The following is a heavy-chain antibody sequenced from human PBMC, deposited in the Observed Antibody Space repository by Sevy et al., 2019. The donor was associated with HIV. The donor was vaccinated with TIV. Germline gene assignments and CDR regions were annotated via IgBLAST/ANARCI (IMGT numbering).Heavy chain of an antibody. V-gene: IGHV4-61*02. Sequence: SETLSLTCTVSGGSISSGTYYWSWIRQPAGKGLEWIGRNYTSGITNYNPSLKSRVTISLDTSKNQFSLNLSSVTAADTAVYYCARYYYGSGKYYFDYWGQGTLVTVSS. CDR2: NYTSGIT. J-gene: IGHJ4*02. CDR3: ARYYYGSGKYYFDY. CDR1: GGSISSGTYY. D-gene: IGHD3-10*01.